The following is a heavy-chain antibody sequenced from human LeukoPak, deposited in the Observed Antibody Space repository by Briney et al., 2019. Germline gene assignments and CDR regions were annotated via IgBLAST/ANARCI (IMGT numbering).Heavy chain of an antibody. J-gene: IGHJ4*02. D-gene: IGHD2-15*01. V-gene: IGHV3-21*01. CDR1: GFTFSSYS. CDR3: ARGRDIDYYFDY. Sequence: PGGSLRLSCAASGFTFSSYSMNWVRQAPGKGLEWVSSISSSRSYIYYADSVKGRFTISRDNAKNSLYLQMNSLRAEDTAVYYCARGRDIDYYFDYWGQGTLVTVSS. CDR2: ISSSRSYI.